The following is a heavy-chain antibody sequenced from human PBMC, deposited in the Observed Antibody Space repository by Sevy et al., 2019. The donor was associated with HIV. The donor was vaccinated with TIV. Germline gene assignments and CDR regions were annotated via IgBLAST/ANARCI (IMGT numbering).Heavy chain of an antibody. J-gene: IGHJ4*02. CDR3: AGPTLTYSSGWSYYDY. V-gene: IGHV4-39*01. CDR1: GASISSSGYY. CDR2: IRYSGST. D-gene: IGHD6-19*01. Sequence: SETLSLTCSVSGASISSSGYYWGWIRQPPGKGLEWIASIRYSGSTFYNPFLRSRVTISADTSKNQFSLKLNSVTAADTARYYCAGPTLTYSSGWSYYDYWGQGTVVTVSS.